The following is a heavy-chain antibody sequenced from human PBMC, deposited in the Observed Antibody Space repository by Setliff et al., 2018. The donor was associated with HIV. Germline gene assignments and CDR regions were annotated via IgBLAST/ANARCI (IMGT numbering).Heavy chain of an antibody. Sequence: PSETLSLTCTVSGGSISSGIYYWIWIRQPAGKGLEWIGHVYTTGGTNYNPSLESRLTISVDTSRNQFSLKLSSVTAADTAVYYCARDCSGGTCHSGGGYDTFDFWGQGAMVTVSS. V-gene: IGHV4-61*09. D-gene: IGHD2-15*01. J-gene: IGHJ3*01. CDR3: ARDCSGGTCHSGGGYDTFDF. CDR1: GGSISSGIYY. CDR2: VYTTGGT.